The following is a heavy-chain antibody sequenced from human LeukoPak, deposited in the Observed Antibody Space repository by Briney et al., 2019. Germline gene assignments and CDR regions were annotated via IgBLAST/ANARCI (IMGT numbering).Heavy chain of an antibody. CDR2: IYYSGST. Sequence: SETLSFTCTVSGGSISSYYWSWIRQPPGKGLEWIGYIYYSGSTNYNPSLKSRVTISVDTSKNQFSLKLSSVTAADTAVYYCARGDSIAVAPDIWGQGTMVTVSS. CDR1: GGSISSYY. CDR3: ARGDSIAVAPDI. J-gene: IGHJ3*02. V-gene: IGHV4-59*01. D-gene: IGHD6-19*01.